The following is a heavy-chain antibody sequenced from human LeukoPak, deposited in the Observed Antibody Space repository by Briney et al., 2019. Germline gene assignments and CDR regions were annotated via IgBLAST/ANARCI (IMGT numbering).Heavy chain of an antibody. CDR1: GFTFSSYA. J-gene: IGHJ6*02. D-gene: IGHD6-19*01. Sequence: GGSLRLSCAASGFTFSSYAMGWVRQAPGKGLEWVSAISGSGGSTYYADSVKGRFTISRDNSKNTLHLQMNSLRAEDTAVYYCAKGGTAVAGQNYYYYGMDVWGQGTTVTVSS. CDR2: ISGSGGST. CDR3: AKGGTAVAGQNYYYYGMDV. V-gene: IGHV3-23*01.